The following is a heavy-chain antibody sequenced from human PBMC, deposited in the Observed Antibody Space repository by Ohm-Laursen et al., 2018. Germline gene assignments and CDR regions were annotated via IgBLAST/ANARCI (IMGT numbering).Heavy chain of an antibody. Sequence: GTLSLTCAVYGGSFSGYYWSWIRQPPGKGLEWIGEINHSGSTNYNPSLKSRVTVSVDTSKNQFSLKLSSVTAADTAVYYCASVYDFWSGYYSYYYGMDVWGQGTTVTVSS. CDR3: ASVYDFWSGYYSYYYGMDV. CDR1: GGSFSGYY. J-gene: IGHJ6*02. CDR2: INHSGST. D-gene: IGHD3-3*01. V-gene: IGHV4-34*01.